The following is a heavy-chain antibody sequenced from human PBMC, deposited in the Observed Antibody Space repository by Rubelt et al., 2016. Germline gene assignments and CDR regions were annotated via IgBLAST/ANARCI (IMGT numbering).Heavy chain of an antibody. CDR1: GGSFSGYY. CDR2: INHSGST. V-gene: IGHV4-34*01. D-gene: IGHD6-19*01. CDR3: ARAGSSGPPPL. J-gene: IGHJ4*02. Sequence: QVQLQQWGTGLLKPSETLSLTCAVHGGSFSGYYWSWIRQPPGKGLEWIGEINHSGSTNSNPSLTSRATLSLDTSKRQFSLKLSSVSASDTGVYYRARAGSSGPPPLWGPGTLVTVSS.